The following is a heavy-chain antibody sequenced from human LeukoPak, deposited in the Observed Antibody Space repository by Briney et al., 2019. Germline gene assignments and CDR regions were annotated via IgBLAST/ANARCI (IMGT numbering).Heavy chain of an antibody. D-gene: IGHD3-10*01. V-gene: IGHV3-23*01. CDR1: GFTFSGYA. CDR2: ISGSGGST. Sequence: GGSLRLSCAASGFTFSGYAMSWVRQAPGKGLGWVSAISGSGGSTYYADSVKGRFTISRDNSKNTLYLQMNSLRAEDTAVYYCAKDRRTMVRGVISGFDYWGQGTLVTVSS. CDR3: AKDRRTMVRGVISGFDY. J-gene: IGHJ4*02.